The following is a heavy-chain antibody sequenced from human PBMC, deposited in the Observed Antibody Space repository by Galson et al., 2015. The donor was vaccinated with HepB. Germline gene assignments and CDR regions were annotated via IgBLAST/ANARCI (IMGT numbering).Heavy chain of an antibody. J-gene: IGHJ4*02. CDR1: GFTFSSYA. CDR3: AREGPEYCSSTSCYAGFDY. Sequence: SLRLSCAASGFTFSSYAMHWVRQAPGKGLEWVAVISYDGSNKYYADSVKGRFTISRDNSKNTLYLQMNSLRAEDTAVYYCAREGPEYCSSTSCYAGFDYWGQGTLVTVSS. CDR2: ISYDGSNK. V-gene: IGHV3-30*04. D-gene: IGHD2-2*01.